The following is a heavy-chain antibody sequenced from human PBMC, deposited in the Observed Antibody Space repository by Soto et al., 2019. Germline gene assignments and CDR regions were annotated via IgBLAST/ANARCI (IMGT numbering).Heavy chain of an antibody. CDR1: GDSLRGQS. CDR3: AREDSYGWSGESLDV. J-gene: IGHJ6*02. Sequence: QVQLQQWGAGLLKASETLSLTCAVVGDSLRGQSWNWIRQSPGKGLEWIGELDQSGGTNYNPSLKRRAIISDDTSKNQISLTLTSVNAADTAVYYCAREDSYGWSGESLDVWGQGTTVTVSS. V-gene: IGHV4-34*01. CDR2: LDQSGGT. D-gene: IGHD6-19*01.